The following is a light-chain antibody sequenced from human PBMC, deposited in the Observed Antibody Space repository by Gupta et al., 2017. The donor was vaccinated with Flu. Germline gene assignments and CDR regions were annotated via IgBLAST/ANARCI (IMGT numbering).Light chain of an antibody. V-gene: IGKV3-15*01. CDR3: QQYNNWPLYS. CDR2: GTS. J-gene: IGKJ2*03. Sequence: EIVMTQSPATLSVSPGERATLSCRASQSVNNYIAWYQQKPGQATRLLIYGTSTRVTGIPARFSGSGSGTEFTLTISSLQSEDFAVYYCQQYNNWPLYSFGQGTKLEIK. CDR1: QSVNNY.